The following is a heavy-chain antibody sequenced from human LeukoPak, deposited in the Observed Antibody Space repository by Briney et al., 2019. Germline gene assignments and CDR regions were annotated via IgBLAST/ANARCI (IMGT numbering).Heavy chain of an antibody. D-gene: IGHD2-8*01. J-gene: IGHJ4*02. CDR1: GYTFTSYG. Sequence: ASVKVSCKASGYTFTSYGISWVRQAPGQGLEWMGWISAYNGNTNYAQKLQGRVTMTTDTSTSTAYMELRSLRSDDTAVYYCARVRHCTNGVCYRGADYWGQGTLVTVSS. CDR2: ISAYNGNT. CDR3: ARVRHCTNGVCYRGADY. V-gene: IGHV1-18*01.